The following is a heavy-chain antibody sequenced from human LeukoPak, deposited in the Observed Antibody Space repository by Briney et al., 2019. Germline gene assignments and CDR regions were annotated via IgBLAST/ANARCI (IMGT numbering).Heavy chain of an antibody. J-gene: IGHJ5*02. D-gene: IGHD1-26*01. V-gene: IGHV4-4*07. CDR2: IYTSGST. CDR3: ASGLWVELPTNWFDP. CDR1: GGSISSYY. Sequence: SETLSLTCTVSGGSISSYYWSWIRQPAGKGLEWIGRIYTSGSTNYNPSLKSRVTISVDTSKNQFSLKLSSVTAADTAVYYCASGLWVELPTNWFDPWGQGTLVTVSS.